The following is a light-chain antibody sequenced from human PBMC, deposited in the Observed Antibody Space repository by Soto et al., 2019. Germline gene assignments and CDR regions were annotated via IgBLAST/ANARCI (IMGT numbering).Light chain of an antibody. CDR2: SAS. J-gene: IGKJ4*01. Sequence: DLQMTQSPSSLSASVGDRVTLTCRASENINRYLTWYRQRPGRAPELLIHSASSLQTGVPSRFSGSGSGTYFTLTISSLQREDFATYYCQQCLSTPLTFGAGTKVEV. V-gene: IGKV1-39*01. CDR1: ENINRY. CDR3: QQCLSTPLT.